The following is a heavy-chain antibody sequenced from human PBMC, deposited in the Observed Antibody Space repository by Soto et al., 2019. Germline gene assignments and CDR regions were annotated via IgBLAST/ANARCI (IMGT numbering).Heavy chain of an antibody. J-gene: IGHJ6*02. CDR2: MNPNSGNT. V-gene: IGHV1-8*01. CDR3: ARLLSITIFGVVPDV. CDR1: GYTFTSYD. Sequence: GASVKVSCKASGYTFTSYDINWVRQATGQGLEWMGWMNPNSGNTGYAQKFQGRVTMTRNTSISTAYMEPSSLRSEDTAVYYCARLLSITIFGVVPDVWGQGTTVTVSS. D-gene: IGHD3-3*01.